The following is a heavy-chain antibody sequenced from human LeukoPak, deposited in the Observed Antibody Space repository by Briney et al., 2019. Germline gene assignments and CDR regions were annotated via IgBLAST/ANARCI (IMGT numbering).Heavy chain of an antibody. J-gene: IGHJ4*02. CDR2: IGGSGSTT. D-gene: IGHD1-1*01. Sequence: PGGSLRLSCAASGFTFSSYAMSWGRLAPGKGLEWVSTIGGSGSTTYYADSVKGRFNISRDDSKDTLYLQMNSLRADDTAVYHCAKIKPKDDNGYYFDSWGQGTLVIVSS. CDR1: GFTFSSYA. CDR3: AKIKPKDDNGYYFDS. V-gene: IGHV3-23*01.